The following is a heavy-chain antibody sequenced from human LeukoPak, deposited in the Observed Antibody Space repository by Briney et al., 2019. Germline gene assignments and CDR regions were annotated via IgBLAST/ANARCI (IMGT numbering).Heavy chain of an antibody. Sequence: SETLSLTCTVSGGSISSHYWSWIRQPPGKGLEWIGYIYYSGSTNYNPSLKSRVTISVDTSKNQFSLKLSSVTAADTAVYYCARGRRYCSSTSCYHFDYWGQGTLVTVSS. CDR2: IYYSGST. J-gene: IGHJ4*02. D-gene: IGHD2-2*01. V-gene: IGHV4-59*11. CDR1: GGSISSHY. CDR3: ARGRRYCSSTSCYHFDY.